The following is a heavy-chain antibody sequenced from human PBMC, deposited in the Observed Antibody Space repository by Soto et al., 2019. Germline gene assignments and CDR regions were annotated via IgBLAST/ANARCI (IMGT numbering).Heavy chain of an antibody. V-gene: IGHV3-23*01. CDR1: GFTFTNYA. Sequence: GGSLRLSCAASGFTFTNYAITWVRQAPGKGLEWVSGIGGSGARTYYADSVKGRFTISRDNSKNTLYLQMNSLRAEDTAVYYCAKANFYYYMDVWGKGTTVTVSS. CDR3: AKANFYYYMDV. CDR2: IGGSGART. J-gene: IGHJ6*03.